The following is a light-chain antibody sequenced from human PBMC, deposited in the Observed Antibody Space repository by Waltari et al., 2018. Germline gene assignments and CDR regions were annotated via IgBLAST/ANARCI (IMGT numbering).Light chain of an antibody. CDR2: DAS. Sequence: EIVMTQSPATLSVSPGERATLPCRASQSIRSNLAWYQQRPGQVPRLLIYDASTRATGIPARFSGSGSQTEFTLTISNLQSEDFAVYYCQQYYNWPPMYTFGQGTKLEIK. V-gene: IGKV3-15*01. CDR3: QQYYNWPPMYT. J-gene: IGKJ2*01. CDR1: QSIRSN.